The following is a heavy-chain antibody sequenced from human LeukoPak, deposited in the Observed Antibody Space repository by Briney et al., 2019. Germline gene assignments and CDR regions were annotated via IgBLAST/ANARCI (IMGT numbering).Heavy chain of an antibody. CDR2: IIPIFGTA. CDR3: AIDINFYVDIVATIDAFDL. D-gene: IGHD5-12*01. CDR1: GGTFSSYA. Sequence: SSVKVSCKASGGTFSSYAISWVRQAPGQGLEWMGGIIPIFGTANYAQKFQGRVTITADESTSTAYMELSSLRSEDTAVYYCAIDINFYVDIVATIDAFDLWSQGTMVTVSS. J-gene: IGHJ3*01. V-gene: IGHV1-69*13.